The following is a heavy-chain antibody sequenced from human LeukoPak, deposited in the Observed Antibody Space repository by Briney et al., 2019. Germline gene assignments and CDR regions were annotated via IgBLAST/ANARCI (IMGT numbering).Heavy chain of an antibody. CDR2: ISAYNGNT. V-gene: IGHV1-18*01. J-gene: IGHJ4*02. Sequence: GASVKVSCKASGYTFTSYGISWVRQAPGQGLEWMGWISAYNGNTNYAQKFQGRVTMTRDMSTSTVYMELSSLRSEDTAVYYCAGSMVRGVIGYWGQGTLVTVSS. CDR3: AGSMVRGVIGY. D-gene: IGHD3-10*01. CDR1: GYTFTSYG.